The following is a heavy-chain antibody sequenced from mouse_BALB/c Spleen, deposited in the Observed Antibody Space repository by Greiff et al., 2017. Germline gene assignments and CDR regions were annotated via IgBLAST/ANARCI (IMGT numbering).Heavy chain of an antibody. Sequence: EVMLVESGGGLVKPGGSLKLSCAASGFTFSDYYMYWVRQTPEKRLEWVATISDGGSYTYYPDSVKGRFTISRDNAKNNLYLQMSSLKSEDTAMYYCARGEYGNYGVAYWGQGTLVTVSA. D-gene: IGHD2-10*02. CDR3: ARGEYGNYGVAY. CDR1: GFTFSDYY. J-gene: IGHJ3*01. CDR2: ISDGGSYT. V-gene: IGHV5-4*02.